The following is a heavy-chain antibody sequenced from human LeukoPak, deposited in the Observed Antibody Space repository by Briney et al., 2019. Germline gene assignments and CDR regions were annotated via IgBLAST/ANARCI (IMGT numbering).Heavy chain of an antibody. J-gene: IGHJ4*02. D-gene: IGHD4-17*01. CDR1: GYTFTGYY. V-gene: IGHV1-2*02. CDR3: ARVLNYGDYRFDY. CDR2: INPNRGGT. Sequence: ASVKVSCKASGYTFTGYYMHWVRQAPGQGLEWMGWINPNRGGTNYAQKFQGRVTMTRDTSISTAYMELSRLRSDDTAVYYCARVLNYGDYRFDYWGQGTLVTVSS.